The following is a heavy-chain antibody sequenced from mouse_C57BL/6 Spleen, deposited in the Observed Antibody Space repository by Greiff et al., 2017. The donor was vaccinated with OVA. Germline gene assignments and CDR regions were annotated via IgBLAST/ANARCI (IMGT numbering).Heavy chain of an antibody. CDR2: INPNNGGT. V-gene: IGHV1-22*01. CDR1: GYTFTDYN. J-gene: IGHJ2*01. CDR3: ARGGDVKGYFDY. Sequence: VQLKESGPELVKPGASVKMSCKASGYTFTDYNMHWVKQSHGKSLEWIGYINPNNGGTSYNQKFKGKATLTVNKSSSTAYMELRSLTSEDSAVYYCARGGDVKGYFDYWGQGTTLTVSS. D-gene: IGHD3-3*01.